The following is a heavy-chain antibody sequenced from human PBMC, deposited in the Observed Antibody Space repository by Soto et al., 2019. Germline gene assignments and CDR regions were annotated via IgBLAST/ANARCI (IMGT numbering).Heavy chain of an antibody. CDR3: ARGGALRPYGRVTLAF. Sequence: SETLSLTCSVSGDSITSGSYSWSWIRQAPGKGLEWIGNIHVTGYTSFSPSLKRRLSMSVDTSQNQFSLYLNSVTAADTAVYYCARGGALRPYGRVTLAFWGQGALVTVSS. D-gene: IGHD3-16*01. CDR2: IHVTGYT. CDR1: GDSITSGSYS. J-gene: IGHJ4*02. V-gene: IGHV4-30-2*01.